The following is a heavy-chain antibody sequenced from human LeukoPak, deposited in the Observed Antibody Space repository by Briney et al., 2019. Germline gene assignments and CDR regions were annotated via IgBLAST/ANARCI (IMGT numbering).Heavy chain of an antibody. CDR2: IIPIFGTA. V-gene: IGHV1-69*06. Sequence: ASVKVSCKASGGTFSSYAISWVRQAPGQGLEWMGGIIPIFGTANYAQKFQGRVTITADKSTSTAYMELSSLRSEDTAVYYCAKVVVGYDIFVYWGQGTLVTVSS. CDR1: GGTFSSYA. CDR3: AKVVVGYDIFVY. J-gene: IGHJ4*02. D-gene: IGHD3-9*01.